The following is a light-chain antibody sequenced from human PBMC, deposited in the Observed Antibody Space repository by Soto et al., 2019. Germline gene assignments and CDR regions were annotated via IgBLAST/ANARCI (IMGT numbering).Light chain of an antibody. J-gene: IGKJ1*01. CDR3: QQYNSYST. V-gene: IGKV1-5*01. CDR1: QSISSW. Sequence: DIQMTQSPSTLSASVEDRVTITFRASQSISSWLAWYQQKPGKAPKLLIYDASIFESGVPSRFSGSGSGTEFTLTISILQPDNVANYCCQQYNSYSTFGPGTKVDIK. CDR2: DAS.